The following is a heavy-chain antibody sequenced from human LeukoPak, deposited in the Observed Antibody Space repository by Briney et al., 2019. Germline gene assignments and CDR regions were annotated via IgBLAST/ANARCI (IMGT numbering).Heavy chain of an antibody. J-gene: IGHJ4*02. CDR2: ISSSSTTI. CDR3: AREPARELLAGDFDY. CDR1: GFTFSSYA. Sequence: PGGSLRLSCAASGFTFSSYAMHWVRQAPGKGLEWVSYISSSSTTIHYADSVKGRFTISRDNAKNSLYLQMNSLRAEDTAVYYCAREPARELLAGDFDYWGQGTLVTVSS. V-gene: IGHV3-48*01. D-gene: IGHD1-26*01.